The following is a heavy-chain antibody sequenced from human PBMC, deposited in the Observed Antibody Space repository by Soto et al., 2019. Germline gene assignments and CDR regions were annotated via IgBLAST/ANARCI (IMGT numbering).Heavy chain of an antibody. J-gene: IGHJ4*02. CDR2: TYYRSKWHN. V-gene: IGHV6-1*01. CDR1: GDSVSSNSAA. CDR3: ARDTGSSWSTFDY. D-gene: IGHD6-13*01. Sequence: QVHLQQSGPGLVKPSQTLSLTCAISGDSVSSNSAAWNWFRQSPSRGLEWLGRTYYRSKWHNDYAVSVNSRITINQDTSKNQFSLQLNSVTPEDTAVYYCARDTGSSWSTFDYWGQGTLVTVSS.